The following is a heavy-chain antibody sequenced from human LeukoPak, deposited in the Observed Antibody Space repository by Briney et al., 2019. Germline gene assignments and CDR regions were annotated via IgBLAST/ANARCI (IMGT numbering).Heavy chain of an antibody. D-gene: IGHD6-19*01. CDR3: ARARTFKDSVAGRLDY. V-gene: IGHV1-46*01. CDR1: GYTFTSYY. Sequence: ASVKVSCKASGYTFTSYYMHWVRQAPGQGLEWMGIINPSGGSTSYAQKFQGRVTMTRDTSTSTVYMELSSLRSEDTAVYYCARARTFKDSVAGRLDYWGQGTLVTVSS. J-gene: IGHJ4*02. CDR2: INPSGGST.